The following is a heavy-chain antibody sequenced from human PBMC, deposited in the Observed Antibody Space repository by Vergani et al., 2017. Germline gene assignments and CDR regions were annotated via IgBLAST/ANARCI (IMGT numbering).Heavy chain of an antibody. Sequence: EVQLLESGGGLVQPGGSLRLTCAASEFTFSNYAMNWVRQAPGKGLEWVSGISGSGVSAYYTDSVKGRFTISRDNSKNMLFLQMNNLRTEDTAIYYCAKQYFVSGNYLFYYLGQGTLVTVSS. V-gene: IGHV3-23*01. CDR2: ISGSGVSA. D-gene: IGHD3-10*01. CDR3: AKQYFVSGNYLFYY. CDR1: EFTFSNYA. J-gene: IGHJ4*02.